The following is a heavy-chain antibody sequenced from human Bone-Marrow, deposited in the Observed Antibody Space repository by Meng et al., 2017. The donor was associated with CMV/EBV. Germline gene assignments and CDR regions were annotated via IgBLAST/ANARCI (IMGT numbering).Heavy chain of an antibody. CDR3: AKGAFDI. J-gene: IGHJ3*02. V-gene: IGHV3-7*01. Sequence: GESLKISCAASGFTFSSYWMSWVRQAPGKGLEWVANIKEDGSEKYYVDSVKGRFTISRDNAKNSLYLQMNSMRAGDTAVYYCAKGAFDIWGQGTMVTVSS. CDR2: IKEDGSEK. CDR1: GFTFSSYW.